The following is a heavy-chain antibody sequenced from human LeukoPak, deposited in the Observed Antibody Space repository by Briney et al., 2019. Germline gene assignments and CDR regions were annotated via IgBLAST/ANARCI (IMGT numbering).Heavy chain of an antibody. V-gene: IGHV4-59*01. Sequence: SETLSLTCTVSGGYISSYYWSWIRQPPGKGLEWIGYIYYSGSTNYNPSLKSRVTISVDTSKNQFSLKLSSVTAADTAVYYCARVVAAAGTGPNWFDPWGQGTLVTVSS. D-gene: IGHD6-13*01. CDR2: IYYSGST. J-gene: IGHJ5*02. CDR3: ARVVAAAGTGPNWFDP. CDR1: GGYISSYY.